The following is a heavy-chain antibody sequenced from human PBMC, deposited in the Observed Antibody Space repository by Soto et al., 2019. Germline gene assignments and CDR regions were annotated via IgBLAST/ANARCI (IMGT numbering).Heavy chain of an antibody. CDR1: GFTFGSYE. CDR2: ISSSGSSI. D-gene: IGHD1-1*01. CDR3: AREERNDAFDI. Sequence: PGGSLRLSCAASGFTFGSYEMNWVRQAPGKGLEWVSYISSSGSSIYYEDSVKGRFTISRDNAKNSLYLQMNSLRAEDTAVYYCAREERNDAFDIWGQGTMVTV. J-gene: IGHJ3*02. V-gene: IGHV3-48*03.